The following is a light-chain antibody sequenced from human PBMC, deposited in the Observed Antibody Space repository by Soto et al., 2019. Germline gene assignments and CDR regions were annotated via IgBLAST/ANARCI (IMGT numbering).Light chain of an antibody. Sequence: QSVLTQPASVSGSPGQSITISCTGTSSDVGGYNYVSWYQQHPGKAPKLMIYEDSNRPSGVSNRFSGSKSGNTASLTISGLQAEDEADYYCSSYTSSSHYVLGNGTKVTV. CDR1: SSDVGGYNY. CDR3: SSYTSSSHYV. V-gene: IGLV2-14*01. CDR2: EDS. J-gene: IGLJ1*01.